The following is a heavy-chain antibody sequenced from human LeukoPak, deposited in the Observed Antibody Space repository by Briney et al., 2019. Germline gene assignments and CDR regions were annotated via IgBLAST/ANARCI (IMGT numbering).Heavy chain of an antibody. V-gene: IGHV4-59*01. J-gene: IGHJ4*02. D-gene: IGHD2-2*01. CDR1: GGSISTYY. Sequence: SETLSLTCTVSGGSISTYYWSWIRQPPGKGLEYIGYIHYSGSTTYNPSLKSRVTISVDTSKNQFSLKLSSVTAADTAVYYCARANSGPAAYFDYWGQGTLVTVSS. CDR2: IHYSGST. CDR3: ARANSGPAAYFDY.